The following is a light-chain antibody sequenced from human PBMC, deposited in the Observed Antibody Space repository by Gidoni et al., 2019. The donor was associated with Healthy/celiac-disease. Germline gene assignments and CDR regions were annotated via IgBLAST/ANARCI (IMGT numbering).Light chain of an antibody. CDR2: GKH. CDR1: SLRSYY. CDR3: NSRDSSGNHQV. Sequence: SSELTQDPAVSVALGQTVRITCQGDSLRSYYASWYQKKPGQAPVLGIYGKHNRPSGIPDRFSGSSSGNTASLTITGAQAEDEADYYCNSRDSSGNHQVFGGGTKLTVL. V-gene: IGLV3-19*01. J-gene: IGLJ2*01.